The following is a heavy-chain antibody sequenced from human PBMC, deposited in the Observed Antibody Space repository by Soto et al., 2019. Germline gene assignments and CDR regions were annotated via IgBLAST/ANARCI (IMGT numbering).Heavy chain of an antibody. CDR1: GFTFSSYA. CDR3: ARDYYGSGILSAWGDS. J-gene: IGHJ4*02. D-gene: IGHD3-10*01. CDR2: ISYDGSNK. V-gene: IGHV3-30-3*01. Sequence: QVQLVESGGGVVQPGRSLRLSCAASGFTFSSYAMHWVRQAPGKGLEWVAVISYDGSNKYYADSVKGRCTISRDNSKNTLYLQMNSLRAEDTAVYYCARDYYGSGILSAWGDSWGQGTMVTVSS.